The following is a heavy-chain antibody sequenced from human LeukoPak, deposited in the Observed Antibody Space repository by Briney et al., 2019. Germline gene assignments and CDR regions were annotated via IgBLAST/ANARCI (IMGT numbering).Heavy chain of an antibody. CDR2: IYYSGST. D-gene: IGHD1-26*01. Sequence: SETLSLTCTVSGYSIRSGYHWGWIRQPPGKGLEWIGSIYYSGSTYYNPSLKSRVTISVDTSKNQFSLKLSSVTAADTAVYYCASNIASGRLNWGQGTLVTVSS. CDR1: GYSIRSGYH. CDR3: ASNIASGRLN. J-gene: IGHJ4*02. V-gene: IGHV4-38-2*02.